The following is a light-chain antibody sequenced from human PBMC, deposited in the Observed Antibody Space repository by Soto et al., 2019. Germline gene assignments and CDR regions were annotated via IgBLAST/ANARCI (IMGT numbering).Light chain of an antibody. V-gene: IGLV2-11*01. J-gene: IGLJ3*02. CDR1: SSDVGAWNY. CDR3: CSYASTYTWV. CDR2: DVN. Sequence: QSVLTQPRSVSGSPGQSVTISCTGTSSDVGAWNYVSWYQQLPGKAPKLMIYDVNKRPSGVPARFFASKSGNTASLTIYGLQAEDEADYYCCSYASTYTWVFGGGTKVTVL.